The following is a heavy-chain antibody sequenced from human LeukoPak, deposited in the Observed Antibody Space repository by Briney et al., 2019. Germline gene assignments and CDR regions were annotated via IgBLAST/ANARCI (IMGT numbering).Heavy chain of an antibody. J-gene: IGHJ4*02. V-gene: IGHV1-8*01. CDR1: GYAFTSYD. D-gene: IGHD4-23*01. CDR2: MNPNSGNT. Sequence: GASVKVSCKASGYAFTSYDINWVRQATGQGLEWMGWMNPNSGNTGYAQKFQGRVTMTRNTSISTAYMELSSLRSEDTAVYYCATDGGNSGVGDYWGQGTLVTVSS. CDR3: ATDGGNSGVGDY.